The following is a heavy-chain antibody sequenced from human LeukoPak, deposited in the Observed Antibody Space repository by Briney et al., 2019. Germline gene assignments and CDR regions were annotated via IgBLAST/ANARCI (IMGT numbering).Heavy chain of an antibody. CDR3: ARDTTAAFFFDY. D-gene: IGHD1-14*01. CDR2: IYYSGST. CDR1: GGSISSYY. Sequence: PSETLSLTCTVSGGSISSYYWSWIRQPPGKGLEWIGYIYYSGSTNYNPSLKSRVTISVDTSKSQFSLKLSSVTAADTAVYYCARDTTAAFFFDYWGQGTLVTVSS. V-gene: IGHV4-59*01. J-gene: IGHJ4*02.